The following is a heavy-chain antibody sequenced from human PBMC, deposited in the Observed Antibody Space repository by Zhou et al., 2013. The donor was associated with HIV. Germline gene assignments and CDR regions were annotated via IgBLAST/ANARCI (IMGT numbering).Heavy chain of an antibody. D-gene: IGHD3-22*01. V-gene: IGHV1-69*05. CDR3: ARGDYYDSWHAFDI. Sequence: QVQLVQSGAEIKKPGSSVRVSCKTSEGTFRTYAISWVRQTPGQGLEWMGGVFPVTGNTNYAQKLQGRVTMTTDTSTSTAYMELRSLRSDDTAVYYCARGDYYDSWHAFDIWGQGTMVTVSS. CDR2: VFPVTGNT. J-gene: IGHJ3*02. CDR1: EGTFRTYA.